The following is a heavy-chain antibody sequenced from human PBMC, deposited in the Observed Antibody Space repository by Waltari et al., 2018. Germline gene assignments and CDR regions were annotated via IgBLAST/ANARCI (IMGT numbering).Heavy chain of an antibody. J-gene: IGHJ1*01. CDR1: GYTFTDYY. V-gene: IGHV1-2*02. CDR2: INPKSGCT. Sequence: QVQLVQSGAEVKKPGASVKVSCKASGYTFTDYYMHWVRQAPGQGLEWMGWINPKSGCTKYAEKFQGRVTMTRDTSISTAYMDLSRLRSDDTAVYYCARELTVTTTAEYFQHWGQGTLITVSS. D-gene: IGHD4-17*01. CDR3: ARELTVTTTAEYFQH.